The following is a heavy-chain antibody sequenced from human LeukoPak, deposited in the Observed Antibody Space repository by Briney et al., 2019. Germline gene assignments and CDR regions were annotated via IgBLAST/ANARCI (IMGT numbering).Heavy chain of an antibody. D-gene: IGHD3-22*01. V-gene: IGHV1-69*13. J-gene: IGHJ4*02. Sequence: SVKVSYKASGGTFSSYAISWVRQAPGQGLEWMGGIIPIFGTANYAQKFQGRVTITADESTSTAYMELSSLRSEDTAVYYCARDRSNYYDNAGFDYWGQGTLVTVSS. CDR1: GGTFSSYA. CDR2: IIPIFGTA. CDR3: ARDRSNYYDNAGFDY.